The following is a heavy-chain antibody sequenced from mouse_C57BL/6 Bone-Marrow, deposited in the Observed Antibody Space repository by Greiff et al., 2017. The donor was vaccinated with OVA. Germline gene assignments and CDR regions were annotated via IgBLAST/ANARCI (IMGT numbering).Heavy chain of an antibody. CDR3: VTSHGSSYNAMDY. CDR1: GFSFNTYA. V-gene: IGHV10-1*01. J-gene: IGHJ4*01. Sequence: EVKLMESGGGLVQPKGSLKLSCAASGFSFNTYAMNWVRQAPGKGLEWVARIRSKSNNYATYYADSVKDRFTISRDDSESMLYLQMNNLKTEDTAMYYCVTSHGSSYNAMDYWGQGTSVTVSS. CDR2: IRSKSNNYAT. D-gene: IGHD1-1*01.